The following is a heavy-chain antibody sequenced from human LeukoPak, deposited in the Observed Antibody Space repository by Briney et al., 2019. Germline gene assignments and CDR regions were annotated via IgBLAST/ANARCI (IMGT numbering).Heavy chain of an antibody. J-gene: IGHJ4*02. CDR2: IFYSGST. D-gene: IGHD2-2*01. V-gene: IGHV4-39*01. CDR3: ARRGITYSSSFFAY. Sequence: SETLSLTCTVSGGPIGGSNSHWGWIRQPPGKGLEWIGSIFYSGSTYYNPSLKSRVTMSVDTSKNQFSLRVTSVTAADTATYYCARRGITYSSSFFAYWGQGTLVTVSS. CDR1: GGPIGGSNSH.